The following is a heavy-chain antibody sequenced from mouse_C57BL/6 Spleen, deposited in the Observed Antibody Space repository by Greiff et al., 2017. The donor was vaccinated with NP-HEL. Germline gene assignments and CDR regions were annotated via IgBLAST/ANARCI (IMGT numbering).Heavy chain of an antibody. V-gene: IGHV1-22*01. J-gene: IGHJ1*03. Sequence: EVQLQQSGPELVKPGASVKMSCKASGYTFTDYNMHWVKQSHGKSLEWIGYINPNNGGTSYNQKFKGKATLTVNKSSSTAYMELRSLTSEDFAVYYCARTGDYEYFDVWGTGTTVTVSS. D-gene: IGHD2-4*01. CDR2: INPNNGGT. CDR3: ARTGDYEYFDV. CDR1: GYTFTDYN.